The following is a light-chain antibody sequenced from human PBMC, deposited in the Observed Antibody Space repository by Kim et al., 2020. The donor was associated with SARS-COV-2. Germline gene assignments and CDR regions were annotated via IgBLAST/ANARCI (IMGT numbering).Light chain of an antibody. Sequence: PGERATLPCRASQSVSSYLAWYQQKPGQAPRLLIYDASNRATGIPARFSGSGSGTDFTLTISSLEPEDFAVYYCQQRSNWPPWTFGQGTKVDIK. V-gene: IGKV3-11*01. CDR2: DAS. J-gene: IGKJ1*01. CDR1: QSVSSY. CDR3: QQRSNWPPWT.